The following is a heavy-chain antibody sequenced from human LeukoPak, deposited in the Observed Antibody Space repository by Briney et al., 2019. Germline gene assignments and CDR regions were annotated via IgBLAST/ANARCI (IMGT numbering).Heavy chain of an antibody. J-gene: IGHJ3*02. CDR3: ARDDYGGNSAAFDI. CDR2: LNPHNGGT. D-gene: IGHD4-23*01. Sequence: ASVKVSCKASGYTFTGHYIHWVRQAPGQGLEWMGWLNPHNGGTRFAQKFQDRVTLTRDTSTSTVYMELSSLRSEDTAVYYCARDDYGGNSAAFDIWGQGTMVTVSS. CDR1: GYTFTGHY. V-gene: IGHV1-2*02.